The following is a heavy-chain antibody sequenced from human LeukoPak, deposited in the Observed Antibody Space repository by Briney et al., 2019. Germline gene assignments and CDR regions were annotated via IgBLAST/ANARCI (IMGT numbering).Heavy chain of an antibody. CDR3: AREKDDAFDI. CDR1: GFTFSGYY. V-gene: IGHV3-11*06. CDR2: ISSGSSYT. J-gene: IGHJ3*02. Sequence: PGGSLRLSCAASGFTFSGYYMSWIRQAPGKGLEWLSYISSGSSYTNYADSVKGRFTISRDNSKNTLYLQMNSLRAEDTAVYHCAREKDDAFDIWGQGTMVTVSS.